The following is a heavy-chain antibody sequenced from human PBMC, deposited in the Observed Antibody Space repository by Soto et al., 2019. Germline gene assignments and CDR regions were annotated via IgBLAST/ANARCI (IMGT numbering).Heavy chain of an antibody. CDR1: GFSFSDYP. Sequence: GGSLRLSCAASGFSFSDYPMNWVRRAPGKGLEWVAVVSYDGGTKYYADSVKGRFTISRDNSKNTLYLQMNSLRAEDTAVYYCVKEFGVAGSSYESFFDYWGQGTLVTVSS. V-gene: IGHV3-30*18. D-gene: IGHD5-18*01. CDR2: VSYDGGTK. CDR3: VKEFGVAGSSYESFFDY. J-gene: IGHJ4*02.